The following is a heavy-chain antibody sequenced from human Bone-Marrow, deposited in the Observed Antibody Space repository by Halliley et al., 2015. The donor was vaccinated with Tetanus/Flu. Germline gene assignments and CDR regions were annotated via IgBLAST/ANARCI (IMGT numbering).Heavy chain of an antibody. V-gene: IGHV4-59*01. J-gene: IGHJ5*02. D-gene: IGHD1-26*01. CDR3: ASSIVSTRAGNSVDA. CDR1: GGSISGYY. CDR2: IYYSGST. Sequence: TLSLTCTVSGGSISGYYWSWIRQPPGKGLEWIGYIYYSGSTNYNPSLESRVTMSLDTSNNQFSLKLTSVTAADTAVYYCASSIVSTRAGNSVDAWGQGTLVPVSS.